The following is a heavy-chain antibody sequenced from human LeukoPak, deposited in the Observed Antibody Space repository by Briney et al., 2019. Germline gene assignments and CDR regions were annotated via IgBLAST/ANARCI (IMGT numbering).Heavy chain of an antibody. D-gene: IGHD6-6*01. CDR2: TYYRSKWFN. V-gene: IGHV6-1*01. Sequence: SQTLSLTCAISGDSVSSNSAAWNWIRQSPSRGLEWLGRTYYRSKWFNDYAESVKSRISINSDTSKNQFSLQLNSVTPEDTAVYYCAREFSSSSGPDYWGQGTLVTVSS. CDR3: AREFSSSSGPDY. CDR1: GDSVSSNSAA. J-gene: IGHJ4*02.